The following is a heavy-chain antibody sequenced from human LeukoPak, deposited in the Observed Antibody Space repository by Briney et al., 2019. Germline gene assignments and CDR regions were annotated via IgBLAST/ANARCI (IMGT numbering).Heavy chain of an antibody. V-gene: IGHV3-33*01. D-gene: IGHD3-22*01. J-gene: IGHJ4*02. CDR3: ARRYYDSIDY. CDR1: GFTFSTYG. CDR2: IWNDGSNK. Sequence: GGSLRLSCAASGFTFSTYGMHWVRQAPGKGLEWVAVIWNDGSNKYFADSVKGRFTISRDNSKNTLYLQMDSLRAEDTAVYSCARRYYDSIDYWGQGTLVTVSS.